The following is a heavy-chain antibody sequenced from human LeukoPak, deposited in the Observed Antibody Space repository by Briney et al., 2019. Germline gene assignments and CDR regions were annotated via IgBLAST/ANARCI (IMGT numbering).Heavy chain of an antibody. CDR2: LSGSGGST. Sequence: GGSLRLSCAASGFTFGSYAMSWVRQAPGKGLEWVSPLSGSGGSTYYADSVKGRFTISRDNSNNTLYLQMNSLRAEDTAVYYCATQDDAPYYWGQGTLVTVSS. CDR3: ATQDDAPYY. CDR1: GFTFGSYA. J-gene: IGHJ4*02. V-gene: IGHV3-23*01. D-gene: IGHD1-1*01.